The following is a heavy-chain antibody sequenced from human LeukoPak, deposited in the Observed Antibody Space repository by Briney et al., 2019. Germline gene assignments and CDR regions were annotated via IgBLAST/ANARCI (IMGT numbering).Heavy chain of an antibody. V-gene: IGHV1-69*13. Sequence: ASVKVSCKASGGTFSRYAISWVRQAPGQGLEWMGGVTPIFGTANYAQKFQGKVTITADESTSTAYMELRSLRSEDTAVYYCARGWDYDSGGRPTAYVYWGQGTLVTVSS. CDR2: VTPIFGTA. J-gene: IGHJ4*02. D-gene: IGHD3-22*01. CDR1: GGTFSRYA. CDR3: ARGWDYDSGGRPTAYVY.